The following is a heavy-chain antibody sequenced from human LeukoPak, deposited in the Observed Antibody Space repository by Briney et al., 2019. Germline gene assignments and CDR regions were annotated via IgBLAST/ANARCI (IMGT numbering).Heavy chain of an antibody. CDR3: ARGEVGEFDH. CDR1: GYSISRAYN. CDR2: ISHSGST. J-gene: IGHJ4*02. V-gene: IGHV4-38-2*02. D-gene: IGHD1-26*01. Sequence: SETLSLTCTVSGYSISRAYNWGWIRQSPGKGLEWIGSISHSGSTYHNPSLKSRVTISVDTSRNHFSLKLSSVTAPDTAVYFCARGEVGEFDHWGQGTLVTVSS.